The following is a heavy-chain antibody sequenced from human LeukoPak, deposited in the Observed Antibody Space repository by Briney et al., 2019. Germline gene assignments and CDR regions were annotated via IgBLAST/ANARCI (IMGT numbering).Heavy chain of an antibody. CDR1: GGTFSSYA. V-gene: IGHV1-69*13. D-gene: IGHD2-2*01. J-gene: IGHJ5*02. CDR3: ARDSALGYCSSTSCGFNWFDP. Sequence: SVKVSCKASGGTFSSYAISWVRQAPGQGLEWMGGIIPIFGIANYAQKFQGRVTITADESTSTAYMELSSLRSEDTAVYYCARDSALGYCSSTSCGFNWFDPWGQGTLVTVSS. CDR2: IIPIFGIA.